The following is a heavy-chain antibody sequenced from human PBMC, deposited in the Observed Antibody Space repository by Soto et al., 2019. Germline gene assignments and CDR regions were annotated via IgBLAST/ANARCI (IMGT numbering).Heavy chain of an antibody. D-gene: IGHD4-17*01. CDR3: GRIPGSDYRDPHDF. V-gene: IGHV4-34*01. Sequence: SETLSLTCAVYGGCFSGYHWTWIRQPPGRGLAWIGESTHLGSPNGNPSLSSRVTISEDTSKDQFSLDLRSVPAADTAVYYCGRIPGSDYRDPHDFWGQGTLVTVSS. CDR2: STHLGSP. CDR1: GGCFSGYH. J-gene: IGHJ4*02.